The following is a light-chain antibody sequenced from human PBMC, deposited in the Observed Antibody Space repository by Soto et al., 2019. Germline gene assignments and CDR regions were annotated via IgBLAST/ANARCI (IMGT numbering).Light chain of an antibody. V-gene: IGKV1-6*01. CDR3: LQDYTYPFT. CDR2: AAS. J-gene: IGKJ4*01. CDR1: QGIRND. Sequence: AIQMTQSPSSLSASVGDRVTITCRASQGIRNDLGWYQQKPGKAPKLLIYAASSLQSGVPSRFSGSGSGSDFTLTISTLQPEDFAIYYCLQDYTYPFTFGGGTKVEIK.